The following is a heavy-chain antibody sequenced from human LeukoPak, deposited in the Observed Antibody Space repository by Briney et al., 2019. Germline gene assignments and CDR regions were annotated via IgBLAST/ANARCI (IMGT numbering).Heavy chain of an antibody. CDR3: ARVIDYYGSGSYSKDSYYYYMDV. V-gene: IGHV3-21*01. CDR1: GFTFSTNI. J-gene: IGHJ6*03. Sequence: GGSLRLSCAASGFTFSTNIMNWFGQPPGKGLEWGSSISHTSSNKYYADSVRGRFTISRDNAKNSLYLQMNSLRVEDTAVYYCARVIDYYGSGSYSKDSYYYYMDVWGKGTTVTVSS. D-gene: IGHD3-10*01. CDR2: ISHTSSNK.